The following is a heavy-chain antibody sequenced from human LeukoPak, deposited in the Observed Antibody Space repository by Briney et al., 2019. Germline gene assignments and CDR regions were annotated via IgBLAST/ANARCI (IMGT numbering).Heavy chain of an antibody. V-gene: IGHV3-13*01. CDR2: IATAGDT. D-gene: IGHD2-2*01. CDR3: AKAGDFGVVVPAAIYGSFDY. J-gene: IGHJ4*02. CDR1: GFTFSRHD. Sequence: GGSLRLSCAASGFTFSRHDMHWVRQPTGKGLEWVSGIATAGDTNYPGSVKGRFTISRENAKNSLYLQMNSLRAGDTAVYYCAKAGDFGVVVPAAIYGSFDYWGQGTLVTVSS.